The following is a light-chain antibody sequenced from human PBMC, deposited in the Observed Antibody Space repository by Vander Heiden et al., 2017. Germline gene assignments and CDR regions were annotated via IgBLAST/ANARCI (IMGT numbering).Light chain of an antibody. Sequence: DIQMTQSPSSLSAYVGDRVTITCRASQSISSYLNWYQQKPGKAPKLLIYAASNLQSGVPSRFSGGGSGTDFTLTISSLQPEDFATYYCQQIDSTLMYTFGQGTKLEIK. CDR3: QQIDSTLMYT. V-gene: IGKV1-39*01. J-gene: IGKJ2*01. CDR2: AAS. CDR1: QSISSY.